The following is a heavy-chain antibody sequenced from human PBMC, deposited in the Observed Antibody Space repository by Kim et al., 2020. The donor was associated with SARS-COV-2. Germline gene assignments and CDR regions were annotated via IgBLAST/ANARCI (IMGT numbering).Heavy chain of an antibody. CDR1: GDSINSINW. CDR2: IHHNGNT. V-gene: IGHV4-4*02. Sequence: SETLSLTCAVSGDSINSINWWSWVRPPPGKGLEWIGEIHHNGNTNYNPSLKSRVSISVDNSNNLFSLRLSSVTDADTAVYYCARLRTDSGSYFRFDYWGQGTLVTVSS. CDR3: ARLRTDSGSYFRFDY. J-gene: IGHJ4*02. D-gene: IGHD1-26*01.